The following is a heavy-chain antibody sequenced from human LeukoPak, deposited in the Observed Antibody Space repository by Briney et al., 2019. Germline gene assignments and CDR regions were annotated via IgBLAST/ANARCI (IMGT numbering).Heavy chain of an antibody. V-gene: IGHV4-59*01. CDR3: ARGYVGLWWFGN. J-gene: IGHJ4*02. CDR1: GGSISSYY. Sequence: SETLSLTCTVSGGSISSYYWSWIRQPPGKGLEWIGYIYYSGSTNYNPSLKSRVTISVDTSKNQFSLKLSSVTAADTAVYYCARGYVGLWWFGNWGQGTLVTVSS. D-gene: IGHD2-21*01. CDR2: IYYSGST.